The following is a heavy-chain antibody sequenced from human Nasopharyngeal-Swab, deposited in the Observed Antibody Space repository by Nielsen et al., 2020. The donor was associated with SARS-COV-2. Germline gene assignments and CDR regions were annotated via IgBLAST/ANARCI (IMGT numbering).Heavy chain of an antibody. D-gene: IGHD2-2*01. CDR3: AKESGYRSSTSCYAAYFDY. V-gene: IGHV3-23*01. Sequence: WIRQPPGKGLEWVSAISGSGGSTYYADSVKGRFTISRDNSKNTLYLQMNSLRAEDTAVYYCAKESGYRSSTSCYAAYFDYWGQGTLVTVSS. CDR2: ISGSGGST. J-gene: IGHJ4*02.